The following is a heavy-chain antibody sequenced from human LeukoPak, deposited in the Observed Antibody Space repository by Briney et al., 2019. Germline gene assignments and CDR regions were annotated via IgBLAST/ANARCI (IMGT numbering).Heavy chain of an antibody. CDR3: ARFRILGFDY. D-gene: IGHD7-27*01. V-gene: IGHV4-34*01. J-gene: IGHJ4*02. CDR2: INHSGST. CDR1: GGSFSGYY. Sequence: PSETLSLTCAVYGGSFSGYYWSWIRQPPGKGLEWIGEINHSGSTNYNPSLKSRVTISVDTSKNQFSLKLSSVTAADTAVYYCARFRILGFDYWGQGTLVTVSS.